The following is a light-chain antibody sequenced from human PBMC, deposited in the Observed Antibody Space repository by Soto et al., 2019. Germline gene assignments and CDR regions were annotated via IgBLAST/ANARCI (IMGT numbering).Light chain of an antibody. CDR3: QQDDLPRT. J-gene: IGKJ1*01. Sequence: KQNPVPLSFSPVLRYSLSCRSSPSVRSNFLAWYQQKPGQATRLLIYGASNRATGIPDRFRSSGSRTDFTLTSTRLPAENFAMYCCQQDDLPRTFGQGTQVEIK. CDR2: GAS. CDR1: PSVRSNF. V-gene: IGKV3-20*01.